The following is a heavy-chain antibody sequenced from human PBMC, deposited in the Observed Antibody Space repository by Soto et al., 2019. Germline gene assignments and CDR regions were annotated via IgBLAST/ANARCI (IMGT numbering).Heavy chain of an antibody. Sequence: GGSLRLSCAASGFTVSSNYMSWVRQAPGKGLEWVSVIYSGGSTYYADSVKGRFTISRHNSKNTLYLQMNSPRAEDTAVYYCARVSSSSSYYYYYMDVWGKGTTVTVSS. J-gene: IGHJ6*03. V-gene: IGHV3-53*04. D-gene: IGHD6-6*01. CDR2: IYSGGST. CDR1: GFTVSSNY. CDR3: ARVSSSSSYYYYYMDV.